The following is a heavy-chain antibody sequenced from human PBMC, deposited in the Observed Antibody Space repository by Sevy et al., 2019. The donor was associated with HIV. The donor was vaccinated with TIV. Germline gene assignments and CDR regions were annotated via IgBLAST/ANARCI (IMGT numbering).Heavy chain of an antibody. J-gene: IGHJ4*02. CDR1: GFTFSSFA. CDR3: AKKMGGGSGMAFLVDY. V-gene: IGHV3-23*01. D-gene: IGHD5-18*01. CDR2: ISGSGDYT. Sequence: GGSLRLSCAASGFTFSSFAMGWVRQAPGKGLDWISVISGSGDYTYYPDSVKGRFSISRDNSKNTLFLQMNSLRVEDTAIFYCAKKMGGGSGMAFLVDYWGQGTLVTVSS.